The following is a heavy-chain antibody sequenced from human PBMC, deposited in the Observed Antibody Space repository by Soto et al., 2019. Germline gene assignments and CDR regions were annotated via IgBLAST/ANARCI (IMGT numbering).Heavy chain of an antibody. J-gene: IGHJ5*02. D-gene: IGHD6-13*01. CDR1: GYSLTSHY. Sequence: ASVKVSCKAIGYSLTSHYMHWVRQAPGQRLEWMGTIYPGGTNIAYAQKFQGRVTMTKDTSTTTVYMELNSLTSEDTAVYYCAGDQSWQALLWYFAPWGKGTLVTVPQ. CDR2: IYPGGTNI. CDR3: AGDQSWQALLWYFAP. V-gene: IGHV1-46*01.